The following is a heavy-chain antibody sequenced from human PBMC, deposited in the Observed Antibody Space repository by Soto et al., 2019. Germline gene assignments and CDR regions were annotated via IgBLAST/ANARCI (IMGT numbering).Heavy chain of an antibody. CDR2: ISAYNGNT. V-gene: IGHV1-18*01. CDR1: GYTFTSYG. CDR3: AAAQKRITIPYGMDV. Sequence: GASVKVSCKASGYTFTSYGISWVRQAPGQGLEWMGWISAYNGNTNYAQKLQGRVTMTTDTSTSTAYMELSSLRSEDTAVYYCAAAQKRITIPYGMDVWGQGTTVTVSS. J-gene: IGHJ6*02. D-gene: IGHD3-10*01.